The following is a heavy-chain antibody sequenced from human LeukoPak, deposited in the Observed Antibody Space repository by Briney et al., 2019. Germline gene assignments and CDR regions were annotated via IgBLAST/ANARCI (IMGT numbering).Heavy chain of an antibody. CDR3: ATAALYDSSGYYYGNFDY. D-gene: IGHD3-22*01. CDR2: IYHSGST. J-gene: IGHJ4*02. V-gene: IGHV4-38-2*01. CDR1: GYSISSGYY. Sequence: SETLSLTCAVSGYSISSGYYWGWIRQPPGKGLEWIGSIYHSGSTYYNPSLKSRVTISVDTSKTQSSLKLSSVTAADTAAYYCATAALYDSSGYYYGNFDYWGQGTLVTVSS.